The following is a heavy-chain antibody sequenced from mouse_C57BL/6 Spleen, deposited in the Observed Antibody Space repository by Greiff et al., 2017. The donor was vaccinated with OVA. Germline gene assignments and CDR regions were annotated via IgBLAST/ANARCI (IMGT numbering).Heavy chain of an antibody. CDR1: GFTFSSYA. V-gene: IGHV5-9-1*02. CDR2: ISSGGDYI. CDR3: TRDGYYGSSYWYFDV. D-gene: IGHD1-1*01. Sequence: EVQGVESGEGLVKPGGSLKLSCAASGFTFSSYAMSWVRQTPEKRLEWVAYISSGGDYIYYADTVKGRFTISRDNARNTLYLQMSSLKSEDTAMYYCTRDGYYGSSYWYFDVWGTGTTVTVSS. J-gene: IGHJ1*03.